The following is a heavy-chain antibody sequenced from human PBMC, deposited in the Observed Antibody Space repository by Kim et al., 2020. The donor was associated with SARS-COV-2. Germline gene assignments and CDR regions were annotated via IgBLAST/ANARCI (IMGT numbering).Heavy chain of an antibody. Sequence: GGSLRLSCAASGFTFSSYSMNWVRQAPGKGLEWVSSISSSSSYIYYADTVKGRFTISRDNAKNSLYLQRNSLRAEDTAVYYCAKHSSGYLPLGYYYGMDVWGQGTTVTVSS. D-gene: IGHD3-22*01. CDR1: GFTFSSYS. CDR3: AKHSSGYLPLGYYYGMDV. CDR2: ISSSSSYI. V-gene: IGHV3-21*01. J-gene: IGHJ6*02.